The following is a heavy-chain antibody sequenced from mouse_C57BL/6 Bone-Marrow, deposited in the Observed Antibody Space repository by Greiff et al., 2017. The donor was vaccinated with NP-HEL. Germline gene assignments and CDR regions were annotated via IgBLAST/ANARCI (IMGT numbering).Heavy chain of an antibody. D-gene: IGHD1-1*01. CDR2: IDPSDSYT. V-gene: IGHV1-69*01. Sequence: QVQLQQPGAELVMPGASVKLSCKASGYTFTSYWMHWVKQRPGQGLEWIGEIDPSDSYTYYTQKVKGRFTLSVDNSSSTVYMQLRSLAAEDSAVYYSARRYYGSSPYYFDYWGKGTTLTVSS. CDR3: ARRYYGSSPYYFDY. J-gene: IGHJ2*01. CDR1: GYTFTSYW.